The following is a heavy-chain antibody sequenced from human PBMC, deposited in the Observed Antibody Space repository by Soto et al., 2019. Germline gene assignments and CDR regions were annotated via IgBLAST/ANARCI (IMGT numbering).Heavy chain of an antibody. D-gene: IGHD5-12*01. V-gene: IGHV3-48*02. Sequence: PGGSLRLSCAASGFTFSSYSMNWVRQAPGKGLEWVSYISSSSTIYYADSVKGRFTISRDNAKNSLYLQMNSLRDEDTAVYYCARGPLSGYDGAEFDYWGQGTLVTVSS. CDR1: GFTFSSYS. CDR2: ISSSSTI. CDR3: ARGPLSGYDGAEFDY. J-gene: IGHJ4*02.